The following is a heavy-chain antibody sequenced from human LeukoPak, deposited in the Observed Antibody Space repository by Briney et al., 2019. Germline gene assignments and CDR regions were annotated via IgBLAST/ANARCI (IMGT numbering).Heavy chain of an antibody. J-gene: IGHJ4*02. CDR1: GYTFTGYY. Sequence: ASVKVSCKASGYTFTGYYMHWVRQTPGQGLEWMGRINPNSGGTNYAQKFQGRVTMTRDTSISTAYMELSRLRSDDTAVYYCARDIITMVRGVMKPFDYWGQGTLVTVSS. CDR2: INPNSGGT. D-gene: IGHD3-10*01. CDR3: ARDIITMVRGVMKPFDY. V-gene: IGHV1-2*06.